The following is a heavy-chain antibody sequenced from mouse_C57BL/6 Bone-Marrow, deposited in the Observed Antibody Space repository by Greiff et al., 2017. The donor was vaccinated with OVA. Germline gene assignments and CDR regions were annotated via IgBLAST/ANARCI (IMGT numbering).Heavy chain of an antibody. Sequence: VQLQQSGAELVRPGASVKLSCTASGFNIKDDYMHWVKQRPEQGLEWIGWIDPENGDTEYASKFQGKATITADTSSNTAYLQLSSLTSEDTAVYYCTSIYYGYDGGYWGRGTTLTVSS. D-gene: IGHD2-2*01. CDR2: IDPENGDT. J-gene: IGHJ2*01. V-gene: IGHV14-4*01. CDR1: GFNIKDDY. CDR3: TSIYYGYDGGY.